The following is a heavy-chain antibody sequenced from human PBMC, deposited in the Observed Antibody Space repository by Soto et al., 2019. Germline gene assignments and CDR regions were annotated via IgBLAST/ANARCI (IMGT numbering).Heavy chain of an antibody. V-gene: IGHV5-51*01. CDR1: GYSFTTYW. CDR3: AKHGSLDLVQCPPKNNWFDP. J-gene: IGHJ5*02. CDR2: ICPGDYDT. Sequence: GESLKISCKGSGYSFTTYWIAWVRQMPGKGLEWMQVICPGDYDTRCSPSFQGLVTISVEKSISTGSLQGGSLEASDSAWYYCAKHGSLDLVQCPPKNNWFDPWGQGTLVTVSS. D-gene: IGHD3-10*01.